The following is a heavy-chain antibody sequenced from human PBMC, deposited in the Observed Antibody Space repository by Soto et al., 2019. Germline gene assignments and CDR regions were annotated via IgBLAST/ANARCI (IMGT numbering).Heavy chain of an antibody. Sequence: GGSLRLSCAASGFTFSSYGMHWVRQAPGKGLEWVAVISYDGSNKYYADSVKGRFTISRDNSKNTLYLQMNSLRAEDTAVYYCAKEENCSGGSCYQGNYWGQGTLVTVSS. CDR1: GFTFSSYG. CDR3: AKEENCSGGSCYQGNY. D-gene: IGHD2-15*01. J-gene: IGHJ4*02. CDR2: ISYDGSNK. V-gene: IGHV3-30*18.